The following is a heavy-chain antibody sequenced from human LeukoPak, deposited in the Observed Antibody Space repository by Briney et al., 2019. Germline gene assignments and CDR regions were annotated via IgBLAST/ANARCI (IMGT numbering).Heavy chain of an antibody. CDR1: GFTFSSYE. CDR3: ARWGTAANPFDY. D-gene: IGHD6-13*01. CDR2: ISSSGSTI. Sequence: GGSLRLSCAASGFTFSSYEMNWVRQAPGKGLEWVSYISSSGSTIYYADSVKGRFTISRDNAKNSLCLQMNSLRAEDTAVYYCARWGTAANPFDYWGQGTLVTVSS. J-gene: IGHJ4*02. V-gene: IGHV3-48*03.